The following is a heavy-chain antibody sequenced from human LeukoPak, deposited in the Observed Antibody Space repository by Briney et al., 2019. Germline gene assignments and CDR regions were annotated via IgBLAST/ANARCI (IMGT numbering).Heavy chain of an antibody. J-gene: IGHJ6*02. V-gene: IGHV3-13*01. CDR2: IGTAGDT. CDR1: GFTFSSYD. CDR3: ARVSPYCDFWSGKAYYYYGMDV. Sequence: GGSLRLSCAASGFTFSSYDMHWVRQATGKGLEWVSAIGTAGDTYYPGSVKGRFTISRENAKNSLYLQMNSLRAGDTAVYYCARVSPYCDFWSGKAYYYYGMDVWGQGTTVTVSS. D-gene: IGHD3-3*01.